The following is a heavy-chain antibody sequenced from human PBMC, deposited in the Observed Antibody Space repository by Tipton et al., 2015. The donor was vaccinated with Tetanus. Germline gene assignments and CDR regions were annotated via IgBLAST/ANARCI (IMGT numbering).Heavy chain of an antibody. D-gene: IGHD6-13*01. V-gene: IGHV4-59*01. J-gene: IGHJ4*02. CDR2: IYYSGST. CDR1: GGSISSYY. CDR3: ARGGIAAAGWGLDY. Sequence: TLSLTCTVSGGSISSYYWSWIRQPPGKGLEWIGYIYYSGSTNYNPSLKSRVTISVDTSKNQFSVKLSSVTAEDTAVYYCARGGIAAAGWGLDYWGQGTLVTVSS.